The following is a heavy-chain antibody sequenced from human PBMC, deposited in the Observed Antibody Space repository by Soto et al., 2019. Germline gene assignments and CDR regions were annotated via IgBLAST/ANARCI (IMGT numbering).Heavy chain of an antibody. CDR2: IKSKTDGGTT. V-gene: IGHV3-15*01. CDR1: GFTFSNAW. J-gene: IGHJ3*02. D-gene: IGHD1-7*01. Sequence: GGSLRLSCAASGFTFSNAWMSWVRQAPGKGLEWVGRIKSKTDGGTTDYAAPVKGRFTISRDDSKNTLYLQMNSLKTEDTSVYYCTTGAGTNEDAFDIWGQGTMVTVSS. CDR3: TTGAGTNEDAFDI.